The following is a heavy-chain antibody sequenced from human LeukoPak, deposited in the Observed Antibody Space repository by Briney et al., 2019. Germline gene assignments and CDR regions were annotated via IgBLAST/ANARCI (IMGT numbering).Heavy chain of an antibody. J-gene: IGHJ4*02. CDR3: AKDRGPVGFDY. CDR1: GFTFNSYV. D-gene: IGHD3-10*01. CDR2: ISGSGSST. Sequence: GGSLRLSCTASGFTFNSYVMSWVRQAPGKGLEWVSAISGSGSSTYYADSVKGRFTISRDNSKNTLYVQLNSLRAEDTAVYHCAKDRGPVGFDYWGQGTLVTVSS. V-gene: IGHV3-23*01.